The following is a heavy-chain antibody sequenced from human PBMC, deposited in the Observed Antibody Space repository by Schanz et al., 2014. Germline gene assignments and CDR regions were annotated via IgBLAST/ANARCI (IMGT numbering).Heavy chain of an antibody. CDR2: ISGSSIHK. D-gene: IGHD3-3*01. J-gene: IGHJ4*02. V-gene: IGHV3-11*06. CDR1: GFTFSNHA. CDR3: ARGVRIDY. Sequence: QVQLVDSGGGLVQPGGSLRLSCAASGFTFSNHALSWVRQAPGKGLEWVSPISGSSIHKNYSDSVKGRFSISRDNGETSVYLQMNSLTAEDTAVYYCARGVRIDYWGQGTLVTVSS.